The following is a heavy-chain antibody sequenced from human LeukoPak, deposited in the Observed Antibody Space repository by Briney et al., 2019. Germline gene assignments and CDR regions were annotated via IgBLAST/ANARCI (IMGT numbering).Heavy chain of an antibody. V-gene: IGHV1-2*02. J-gene: IGHJ4*02. Sequence: GASVKVSCKASGYTFSDHHIRWVRQAPGQGLEWMGWIHPNGHDTKYAQKFQGRMTMTTDTSISTAYMELNRVTSDDTAVYYCSGHYGPGPVWGQGTLITASS. CDR2: IHPNGHDT. D-gene: IGHD3-10*01. CDR1: GYTFSDHH. CDR3: SGHYGPGPV.